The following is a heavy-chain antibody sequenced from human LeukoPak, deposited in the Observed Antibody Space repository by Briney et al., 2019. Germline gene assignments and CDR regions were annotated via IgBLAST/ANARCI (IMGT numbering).Heavy chain of an antibody. CDR2: ISSSGNTI. Sequence: GGSLRLSCAASGFTFSDYYMSWIRQAPGKGLEWVSYISSSGNTIFYADSVKGRFTLSRDNAKNSLYLQMNSLRAEDTAVYYCARVQPHYYDSSGYPPDYWGQGTLVTVTS. J-gene: IGHJ4*02. CDR1: GFTFSDYY. V-gene: IGHV3-11*01. D-gene: IGHD3-22*01. CDR3: ARVQPHYYDSSGYPPDY.